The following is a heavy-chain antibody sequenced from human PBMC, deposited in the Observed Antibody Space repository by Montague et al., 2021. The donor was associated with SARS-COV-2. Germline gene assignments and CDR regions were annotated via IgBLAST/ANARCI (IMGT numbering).Heavy chain of an antibody. Sequence: SETLSLTCTVSGGSLSTYYWSWIRQPPGKGLECIGYIYYTGNTNYNPSLKSRVTISVDASKNQFSLKLISVTAADTAVYFCAREDRWNWFDPWGQGVLVTVSS. D-gene: IGHD5-24*01. J-gene: IGHJ5*02. CDR2: IYYTGNT. CDR3: AREDRWNWFDP. CDR1: GGSLSTYY. V-gene: IGHV4-59*13.